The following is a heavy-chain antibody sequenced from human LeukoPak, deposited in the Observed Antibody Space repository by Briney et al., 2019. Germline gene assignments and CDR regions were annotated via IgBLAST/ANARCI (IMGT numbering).Heavy chain of an antibody. V-gene: IGHV4-39*07. CDR2: IYYSGST. CDR1: GGSISSSSYY. J-gene: IGHJ4*02. Sequence: PSETLSLTCTVSGGSISSSSYYWGWIRQPPGKGLEWIGSIYYSGSTYYNPSLKSRVTISVDTSKNQFSLKLSSVTAADTAVYYCARLVTKDRKYYYDSSGYNKFDYWGQGTLVTVSS. CDR3: ARLVTKDRKYYYDSSGYNKFDY. D-gene: IGHD3-22*01.